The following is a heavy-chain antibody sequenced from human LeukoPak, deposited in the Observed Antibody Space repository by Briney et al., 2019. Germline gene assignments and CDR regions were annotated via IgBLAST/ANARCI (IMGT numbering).Heavy chain of an antibody. CDR3: AKVRVVVVITDAFDI. Sequence: GGSLRLSCAASGFIFSSYGMHWVRQAPGKGLEWVAVISYDGWNKYYADSVKGRFTISRDNSKNTLYLQMNSLRPEDTAVYYCAKVRVVVVITDAFDIWGQGTMVTVSS. D-gene: IGHD3-22*01. CDR2: ISYDGWNK. V-gene: IGHV3-30*18. CDR1: GFIFSSYG. J-gene: IGHJ3*02.